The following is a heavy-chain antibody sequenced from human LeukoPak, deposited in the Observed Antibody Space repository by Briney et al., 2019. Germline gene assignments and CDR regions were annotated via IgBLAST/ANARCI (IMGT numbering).Heavy chain of an antibody. CDR2: IYHSGST. D-gene: IGHD6-19*01. CDR1: GYSISSGYY. CDR3: ARHRGSVAGPFDH. J-gene: IGHJ4*02. Sequence: SETLSLTCAVSGYSISSGYYWGWIRQPPGKGLEWIGSIYHSGSTYYNPSLKSRVTISVDTSKNQFSLKLSSVTAADTAVYYCARHRGSVAGPFDHWGQGTLVTVSS. V-gene: IGHV4-38-2*01.